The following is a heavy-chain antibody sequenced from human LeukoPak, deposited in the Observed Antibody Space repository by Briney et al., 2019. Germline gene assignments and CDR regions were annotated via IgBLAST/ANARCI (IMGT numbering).Heavy chain of an antibody. V-gene: IGHV1-2*04. Sequence: ASVKVSCKASGYTFTGYYMHWVRQALGQGFEWMGWFNPNSGGTNYAQKFQGWVTMTRDTSISTAYMELSRLRADDTAVYYCARGVTMIVVVTAYYFDYWGQGTLVTVSS. CDR2: FNPNSGGT. D-gene: IGHD3-22*01. J-gene: IGHJ4*02. CDR3: ARGVTMIVVVTAYYFDY. CDR1: GYTFTGYY.